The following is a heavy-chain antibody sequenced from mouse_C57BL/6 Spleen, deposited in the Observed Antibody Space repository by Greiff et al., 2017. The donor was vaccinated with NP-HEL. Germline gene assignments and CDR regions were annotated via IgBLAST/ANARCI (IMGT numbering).Heavy chain of an antibody. Sequence: VQLQQSGAELVKPGASVKMSCKASGYTFTSYWITWVKQRPGQGLEWIGDIYPGSGSTNYNEKFKSKATLTVDTSSSTAYMQLSSLTSEDSAVYYCASFYYGYDGYAMDYWGQGTSVTVSS. V-gene: IGHV1-55*01. J-gene: IGHJ4*01. CDR1: GYTFTSYW. CDR3: ASFYYGYDGYAMDY. CDR2: IYPGSGST. D-gene: IGHD2-2*01.